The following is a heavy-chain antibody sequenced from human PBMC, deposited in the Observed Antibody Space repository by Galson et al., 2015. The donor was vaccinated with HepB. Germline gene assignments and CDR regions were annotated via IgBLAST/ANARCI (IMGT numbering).Heavy chain of an antibody. D-gene: IGHD2-15*01. J-gene: IGHJ3*02. Sequence: SLRLSCAASGFTFSSYDMHWVRQVTGKGLEWLSGIGIAGDTFYPGSVKGRFTISRENAKSSLYLQMNSLRAGDTAVYYCARRTPHDAFDIWGQGTTVTVSS. CDR1: GFTFSSYD. V-gene: IGHV3-13*01. CDR3: ARRTPHDAFDI. CDR2: IGIAGDT.